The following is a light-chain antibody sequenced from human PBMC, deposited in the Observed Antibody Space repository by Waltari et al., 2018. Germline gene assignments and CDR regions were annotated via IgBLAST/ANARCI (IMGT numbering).Light chain of an antibody. V-gene: IGKV3-20*01. CDR3: QHHVRLPAT. J-gene: IGKJ1*01. CDR2: GAY. CDR1: QSVNTY. Sequence: IVLTQSPGTLSLSPGERATLSCRASQSVNTYLAWSQQKPGQAPRLLIYGAYTRAAGIPDRFSGSGSGTDFSLTISRLEAEDFAVYYCQHHVRLPATFGQGTKVEIK.